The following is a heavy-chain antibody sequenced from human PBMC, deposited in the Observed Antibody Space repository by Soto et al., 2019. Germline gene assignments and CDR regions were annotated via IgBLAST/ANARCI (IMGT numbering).Heavy chain of an antibody. J-gene: IGHJ6*02. V-gene: IGHV3-7*01. D-gene: IGHD3-22*01. Sequence: GGSLRLSCAASGFTFSSYWMSWVRQAPGKGLEWVANIKQDGSEKYYVDSVKGRFTISRDNAKNSLYLQMNSLRAEDTAVYYCARDSADSSGYYYYYYGMDVWGQGTTVTVSS. CDR3: ARDSADSSGYYYYYYGMDV. CDR2: IKQDGSEK. CDR1: GFTFSSYW.